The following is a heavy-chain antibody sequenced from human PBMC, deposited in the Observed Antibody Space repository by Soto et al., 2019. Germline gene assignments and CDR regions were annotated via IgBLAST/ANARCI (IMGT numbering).Heavy chain of an antibody. CDR3: ARVTLGYCISTSCFYDY. CDR2: ISSRSSYI. D-gene: IGHD2-2*01. J-gene: IGHJ4*02. V-gene: IGHV3-21*01. Sequence: PGGSLRISCAASGFTFSSYIMNWVRQAPGKGLEWVSSISSRSSYIYYADSVKGRFTISRDNAKNSLYLQMNSLRAEDTAVYYCARVTLGYCISTSCFYDYWGQGT. CDR1: GFTFSSYI.